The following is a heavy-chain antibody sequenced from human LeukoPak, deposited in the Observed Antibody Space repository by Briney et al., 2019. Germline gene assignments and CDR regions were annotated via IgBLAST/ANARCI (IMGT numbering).Heavy chain of an antibody. CDR2: ISAYNGNT. J-gene: IGHJ4*02. V-gene: IGHV1-18*01. CDR3: ARDHSSSWYYFDY. Sequence: ASVKVSCKASGYTFTSYGISWVRQAPGQGLEWMGWISAYNGNTNYAQKLQGRVTMTTETSASTVYMELTSLRSDDTAVYYCARDHSSSWYYFDYWGQGTLVAVSS. D-gene: IGHD6-13*01. CDR1: GYTFTSYG.